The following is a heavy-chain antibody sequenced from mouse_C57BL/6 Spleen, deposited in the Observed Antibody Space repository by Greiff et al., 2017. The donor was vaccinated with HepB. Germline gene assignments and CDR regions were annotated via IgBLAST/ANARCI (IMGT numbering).Heavy chain of an antibody. V-gene: IGHV1-61*01. CDR1: GYTFTSYW. D-gene: IGHD1-1*01. CDR3: ARDYGSSYVRYFDV. CDR2: IYPSDSET. J-gene: IGHJ1*03. Sequence: VQLQQPGAELVRPGSSVKLSCKASGYTFTSYWMDWVKQRPGQGLEWIGNIYPSDSETHYNQKFKDKATLTVDKSSSTAYMQLSSLTSEDSAVYYCARDYGSSYVRYFDVWGTGTTVTVSS.